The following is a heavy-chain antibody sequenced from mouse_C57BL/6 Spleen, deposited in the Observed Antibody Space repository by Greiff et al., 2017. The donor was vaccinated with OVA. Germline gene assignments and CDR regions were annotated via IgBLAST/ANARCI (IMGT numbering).Heavy chain of an antibody. D-gene: IGHD2-5*01. J-gene: IGHJ2*01. CDR3: ARDKSNYGEDYFDY. Sequence: EVKLQESGPGLVKPSQSLSLTCSVTGYSITSGYYWNWIRQFPGNKLEWMGYISYDGSNNYNPSLKNRISITRDTSKNQFFLKLNSVTTEDTATYYCARDKSNYGEDYFDYWGQGTTLTVSS. V-gene: IGHV3-6*01. CDR2: ISYDGSN. CDR1: GYSITSGYY.